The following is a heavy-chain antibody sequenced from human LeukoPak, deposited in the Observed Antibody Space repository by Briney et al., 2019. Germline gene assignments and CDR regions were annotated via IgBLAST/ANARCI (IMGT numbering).Heavy chain of an antibody. CDR1: GFTFSSYA. Sequence: GGSLRLSRAASGFTFSSYAMYWVRQAPGKGLEWVAVISYDGSNKYYADSVKGRFTISRDNSKNTLYLQMNSLRAEDTAVYYCARESDNYDYVWGSYRYTGGFDYWGQGTLVTVSS. CDR2: ISYDGSNK. V-gene: IGHV3-30-3*01. D-gene: IGHD3-16*02. CDR3: ARESDNYDYVWGSYRYTGGFDY. J-gene: IGHJ4*02.